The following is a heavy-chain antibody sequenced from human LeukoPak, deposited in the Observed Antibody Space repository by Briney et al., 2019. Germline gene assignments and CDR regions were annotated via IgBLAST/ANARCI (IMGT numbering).Heavy chain of an antibody. Sequence: PGRSLRLSCAASGFTFSSYGMRWVRQAPGKGLEWVAVIWYDGSNKYYADSVKGRFTISRDNSKNTLYLQMNSLRAEDTAVYYCARENDSSGYYYFDYWGQGTLVTVSS. CDR1: GFTFSSYG. D-gene: IGHD3-22*01. CDR3: ARENDSSGYYYFDY. CDR2: IWYDGSNK. V-gene: IGHV3-33*01. J-gene: IGHJ4*02.